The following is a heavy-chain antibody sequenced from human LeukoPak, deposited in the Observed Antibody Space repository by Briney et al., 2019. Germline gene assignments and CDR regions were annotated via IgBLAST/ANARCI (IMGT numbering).Heavy chain of an antibody. CDR3: ATDREGYDFWSGYWFDP. CDR1: GYTFTGYY. Sequence: ASVKVSCKASGYTFTGYYMHWVRQAPGQGLEWMGWINPNSGGTNYAQKFQGRVTMTRDTSISPAYMEVSRLRCDDTAVYYWATDREGYDFWSGYWFDPWGQGTLVTVSS. J-gene: IGHJ5*02. CDR2: INPNSGGT. D-gene: IGHD3-3*01. V-gene: IGHV1-2*02.